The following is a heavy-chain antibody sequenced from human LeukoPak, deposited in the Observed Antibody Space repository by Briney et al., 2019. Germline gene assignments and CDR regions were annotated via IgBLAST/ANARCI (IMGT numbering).Heavy chain of an antibody. J-gene: IGHJ3*02. CDR2: INQDGSRK. CDR1: GFTFSSNW. Sequence: GGSLRLSCAASGFTFSSNWMSWVRQAPGKGLEWVAEINQDGSRKYYVDSVKGRVTISRDNSKNSLYLQMNSLRAEDTAVYYCARGNQYYDDSSGYYYIDAFDIWGQGTMVTVSS. CDR3: ARGNQYYDDSSGYYYIDAFDI. V-gene: IGHV3-7*01. D-gene: IGHD3-22*01.